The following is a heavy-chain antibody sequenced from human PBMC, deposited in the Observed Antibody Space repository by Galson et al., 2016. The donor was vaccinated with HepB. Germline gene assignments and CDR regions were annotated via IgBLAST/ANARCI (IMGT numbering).Heavy chain of an antibody. CDR2: IWYDGSKK. CDR3: ARDGIPSPQDRGGRLPPPSYYCMDV. V-gene: IGHV3-33*01. CDR1: GFTFSNYS. D-gene: IGHD1-1*01. Sequence: SLRLSCAASGFTFSNYSMHWVRQAPGKGLEWVALIWYDGSKKYYAESVKGRLTISRDNSKNTLDLQMNSLRAEDTAVYYCARDGIPSPQDRGGRLPPPSYYCMDVWGQGTAVTVSS. J-gene: IGHJ6*02.